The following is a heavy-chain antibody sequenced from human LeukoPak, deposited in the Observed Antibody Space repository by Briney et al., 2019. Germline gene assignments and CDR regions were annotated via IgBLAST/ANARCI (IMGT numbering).Heavy chain of an antibody. Sequence: SETLSLTCTVSGGSINSYYWSWIRQPPGKGLEWIGYIYYSGSTNYNPSLKSRVTISVDTSKNQFSLKLSSVTAADTAVYYCARANYGSGYGMDVWGRGTTVTVSS. CDR3: ARANYGSGYGMDV. CDR2: IYYSGST. D-gene: IGHD3-10*01. V-gene: IGHV4-59*01. CDR1: GGSINSYY. J-gene: IGHJ6*02.